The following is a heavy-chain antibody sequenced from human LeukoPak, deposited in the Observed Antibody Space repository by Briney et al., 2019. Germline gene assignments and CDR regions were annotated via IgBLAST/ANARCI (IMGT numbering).Heavy chain of an antibody. Sequence: PSETLSLTCTVSGGSISSGSYYWSWIRQPAGKGLEWIGRIYTSGSTNYNPSLKSRVTISVDTSKNQFSLKLSSVTAADTAVYYCARWTTVTRVSQTYFDLWGRGTLVTVSS. CDR1: GGSISSGSYY. J-gene: IGHJ2*01. CDR2: IYTSGST. D-gene: IGHD4-17*01. V-gene: IGHV4-61*02. CDR3: ARWTTVTRVSQTYFDL.